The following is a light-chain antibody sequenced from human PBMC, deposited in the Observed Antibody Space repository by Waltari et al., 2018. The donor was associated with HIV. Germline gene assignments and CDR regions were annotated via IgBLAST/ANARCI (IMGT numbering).Light chain of an antibody. V-gene: IGLV2-23*02. Sequence: QSALTQPASVSASPGQSITISCTGTIPDVGTYNLFSWYQHPPGNAPKVLIYEVRQRPSGVSDRFSGSKSGNTASLTISGLQAEDEAHYYCCSYAGSSTLVFGGGTKLTVL. CDR2: EVR. J-gene: IGLJ3*02. CDR1: IPDVGTYNL. CDR3: CSYAGSSTLV.